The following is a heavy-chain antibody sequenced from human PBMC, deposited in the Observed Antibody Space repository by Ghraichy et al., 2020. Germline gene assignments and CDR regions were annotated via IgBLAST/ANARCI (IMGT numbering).Heavy chain of an antibody. Sequence: GGSLRLSCAASGFTFSSYWMNWVRQAPGKGLEWVANIGEDGSQKYSVDSVKGRFTISRDNAKNSMYLQMNSLRAEDTAMYFCARGADEKWGLQDGYYFDDRGLGTLVNVSS. CDR1: GFTFSSYW. V-gene: IGHV3-7*03. CDR2: IGEDGSQK. D-gene: IGHD1-26*01. CDR3: ARGADEKWGLQDGYYFDD. J-gene: IGHJ4*02.